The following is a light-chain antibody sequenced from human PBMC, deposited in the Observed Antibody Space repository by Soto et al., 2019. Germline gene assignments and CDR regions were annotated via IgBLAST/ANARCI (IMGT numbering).Light chain of an antibody. CDR1: FNIGNNY. CDR3: GTWDSRLSVV. J-gene: IGLJ2*01. CDR2: DNN. Sequence: QSVLTQPPSVSAAPGQKVTISCSGSFNIGNNYVSWYQQVPGTAPKLLIYDNNKRPSGIPDRFSGSKSGTSATLGITGLQTGDEADYYCGTWDSRLSVVFGGGTKLTVL. V-gene: IGLV1-51*01.